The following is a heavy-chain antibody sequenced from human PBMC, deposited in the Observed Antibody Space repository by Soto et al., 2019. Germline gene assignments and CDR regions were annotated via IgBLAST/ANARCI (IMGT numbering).Heavy chain of an antibody. D-gene: IGHD2-15*01. CDR1: GFTFSNAW. CDR3: TTDLVYCSGGSCYTPYYMDV. V-gene: IGHV3-15*01. J-gene: IGHJ6*03. Sequence: SCAASGFTFSNAWMSWVRQAPGKGLEWVGRIKSKNDGGTTDYAATVKSKFTISRDDSKNTLYLQMNSLKTVDTAVYYCTTDLVYCSGGSCYTPYYMDVWGKGTTVTVSS. CDR2: IKSKNDGGTT.